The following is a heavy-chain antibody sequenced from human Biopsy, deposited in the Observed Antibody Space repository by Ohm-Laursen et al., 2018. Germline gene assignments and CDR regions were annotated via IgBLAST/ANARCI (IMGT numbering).Heavy chain of an antibody. Sequence: GTLSLTCEVYGKTFSDYYWSRIRQPPGKGLEWIGQIYTSGITNYNPSLKSRVTMSVDTSKNKFSLRVSSVTAADTAVYYCARDRDRRGWFDPWGQGTLVTVSS. V-gene: IGHV4-59*10. J-gene: IGHJ5*02. D-gene: IGHD1-14*01. CDR1: GKTFSDYY. CDR2: IYTSGIT. CDR3: ARDRDRRGWFDP.